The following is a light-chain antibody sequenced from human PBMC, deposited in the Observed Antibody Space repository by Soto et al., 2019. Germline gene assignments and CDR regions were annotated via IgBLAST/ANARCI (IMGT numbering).Light chain of an antibody. V-gene: IGKV3-20*01. J-gene: IGKJ1*01. Sequence: EIVLTQSPGTLSLSPGERATLSCRASQSVASTFLAWYQQKPGQAPRLLISGASNRATGMPDRFTGSGSGTDFALTISRLEPEDFAVYYCQQYGDSPPWGVGQGTKVEIK. CDR2: GAS. CDR3: QQYGDSPPWG. CDR1: QSVASTF.